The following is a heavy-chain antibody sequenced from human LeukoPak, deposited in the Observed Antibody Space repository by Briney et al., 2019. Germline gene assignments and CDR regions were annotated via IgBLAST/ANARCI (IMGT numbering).Heavy chain of an antibody. CDR2: ISYDGSNK. D-gene: IGHD6-13*01. V-gene: IGHV3-30-3*01. CDR3: ASGSSSWYREFLLDY. CDR1: GXTFXXYA. J-gene: IGHJ4*02. Sequence: SXXAXGXTFXXYAMHWVRQAPGKGLEWVAVISYDGSNKYYADSVKGRFTISRDNSKNTLYLQMNSLRAEDTAVYYCASGSSSWYREFLLDYWGQGTLVTVSS.